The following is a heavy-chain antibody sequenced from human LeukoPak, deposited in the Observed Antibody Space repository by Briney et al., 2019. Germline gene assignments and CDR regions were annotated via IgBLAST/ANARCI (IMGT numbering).Heavy chain of an antibody. D-gene: IGHD6-19*01. CDR3: AKDARRSSGWWFFDH. CDR1: GFIFSSYA. J-gene: IGHJ4*02. CDR2: LSGSGGNT. V-gene: IGHV3-23*01. Sequence: PGGSLRLSCAASGFIFSSYAMSWVRQAPGKGLEWVSALSGSGGNTYYADSVKGRFTISRDNSKSTLYLQMNSLRAEDTAVYYCAKDARRSSGWWFFDHWGQGTLVTVSS.